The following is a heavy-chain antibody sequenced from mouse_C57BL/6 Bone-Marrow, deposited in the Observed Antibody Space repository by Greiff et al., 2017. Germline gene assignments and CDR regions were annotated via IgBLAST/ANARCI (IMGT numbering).Heavy chain of an antibody. CDR1: GFTFSSYT. CDR3: AGRGAAGYFDV. Sequence: EVKVVESGGGLVKPGGSLKLSCAASGFTFSSYTMSWVRQTPEKRLEWVATISGGGGNTYYPDSVKGRFTISRDNAKNTLYLQMSSLRSEDTALYYCAGRGAAGYFDVWGTGTTVTVSS. V-gene: IGHV5-9*01. J-gene: IGHJ1*03. CDR2: ISGGGGNT. D-gene: IGHD6-1*01.